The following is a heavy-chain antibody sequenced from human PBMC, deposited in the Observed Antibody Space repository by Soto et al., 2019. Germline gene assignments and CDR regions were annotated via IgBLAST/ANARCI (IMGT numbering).Heavy chain of an antibody. V-gene: IGHV3-30-3*01. Sequence: QVQLVESGGGVVQPGRSLRLSCAASGFTFSSYAMHWVRQAPGKGLEWVAVISYDGSNKYYADSVKGRFTISRDNSKNTLYLQMNSVRAEDTAVYYCARMSIFDYWGQGTLVTVSS. CDR1: GFTFSSYA. CDR2: ISYDGSNK. J-gene: IGHJ4*02. CDR3: ARMSIFDY.